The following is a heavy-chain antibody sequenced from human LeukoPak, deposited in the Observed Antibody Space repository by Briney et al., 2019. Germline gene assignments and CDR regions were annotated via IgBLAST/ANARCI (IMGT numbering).Heavy chain of an antibody. D-gene: IGHD3-3*01. CDR1: GFTFDDYG. V-gene: IGHV3-20*04. CDR3: ARGIRFLELLSGSDY. J-gene: IGHJ4*02. Sequence: PGGSLRLSCAASGFTFDDYGMSWVRQAPGKGLEWVSGINWSGGSTGYADSVKGRFTISRDNTKNSLYLQMNSLRVEDTALYYCARGIRFLELLSGSDYWGQGTLVTVSS. CDR2: INWSGGST.